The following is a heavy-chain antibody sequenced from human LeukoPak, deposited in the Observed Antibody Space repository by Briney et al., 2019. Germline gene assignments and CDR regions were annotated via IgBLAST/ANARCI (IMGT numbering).Heavy chain of an antibody. V-gene: IGHV4-61*01. CDR2: IYYSGST. CDR3: ARDQWDQLTGFDY. D-gene: IGHD1-26*01. J-gene: IGHJ4*02. CDR1: GVSVSSGSYY. Sequence: SETLSLTCTVSGVSVSSGSYYWSWIRQPPGKGLEWIGYIYYSGSTNYNPSLKSRVTISVDTSKNQFSLKLSSVTAADTAVYYCARDQWDQLTGFDYWGQGTLVTVSS.